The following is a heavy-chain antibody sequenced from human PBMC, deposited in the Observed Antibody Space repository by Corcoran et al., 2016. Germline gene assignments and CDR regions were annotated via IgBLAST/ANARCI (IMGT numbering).Heavy chain of an antibody. D-gene: IGHD1-26*01. CDR2: IKSDGSDK. Sequence: EVQLVESGGGLVQPGGSLRLSCAASGFTFNSHWMSWVRQAPGKGLEWVSNIKSDGSDKYYVNSVKGRFTISRDNAENSLYLQMNNLRAEDTAIYYCAREEKVGSLFDYLGQGTVVSVS. J-gene: IGHJ4*02. CDR1: GFTFNSHW. V-gene: IGHV3-7*03. CDR3: AREEKVGSLFDY.